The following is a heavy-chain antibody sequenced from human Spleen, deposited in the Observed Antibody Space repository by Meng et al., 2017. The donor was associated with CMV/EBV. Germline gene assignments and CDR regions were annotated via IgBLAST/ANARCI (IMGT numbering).Heavy chain of an antibody. CDR3: ARAPAHYYDSSGYSPAAFDI. Sequence: SVKVSCKASGYTFTDYYMHWVRQAPGHGLEWMGGVVPVFGTPNYPQKFQGRVTITTDESTTTAYMELSSLRSEDTAVYYCARAPAHYYDSSGYSPAAFDIWGQGTMVTVSS. CDR1: GYTFTDYY. V-gene: IGHV1-69*05. CDR2: VVPVFGTP. D-gene: IGHD3-22*01. J-gene: IGHJ3*02.